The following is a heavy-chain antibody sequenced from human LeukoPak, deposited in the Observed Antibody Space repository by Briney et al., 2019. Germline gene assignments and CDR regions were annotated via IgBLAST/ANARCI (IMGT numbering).Heavy chain of an antibody. Sequence: SETLSLTCTVSGGSISNYYWSWIRQHPGKGLEWIGYIYYSGSTNYNPSLKSRVTISVDTSKNQFSLKLSSVTAADSAVYYCARAIYYYYYMDVWGQGTTVTVPS. CDR2: IYYSGST. D-gene: IGHD2-2*02. J-gene: IGHJ6*03. V-gene: IGHV4-59*01. CDR1: GGSISNYY. CDR3: ARAIYYYYYMDV.